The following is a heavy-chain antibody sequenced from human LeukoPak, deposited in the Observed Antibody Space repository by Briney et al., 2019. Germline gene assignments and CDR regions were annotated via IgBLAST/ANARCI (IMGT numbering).Heavy chain of an antibody. D-gene: IGHD2-2*02. CDR3: ARDHPAAILQGYYYMDV. CDR2: MNPNSGNT. Sequence: ASVKVSCKASGYTFTSYDINWVRQATGQGLEWMGWMNPNSGNTGYAQKFQGRVTITRNTSISTAYMELSSLRSEDTAVYYCARDHPAAILQGYYYMDVWGKGTTVTVSS. V-gene: IGHV1-8*03. J-gene: IGHJ6*03. CDR1: GYTFTSYD.